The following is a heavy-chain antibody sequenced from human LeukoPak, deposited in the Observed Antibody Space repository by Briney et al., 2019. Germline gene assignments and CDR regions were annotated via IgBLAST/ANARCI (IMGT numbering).Heavy chain of an antibody. CDR3: ARDRYCSSTSCTNNFDY. J-gene: IGHJ4*02. V-gene: IGHV1-46*01. CDR2: INPSGGST. Sequence: GAPVKVSCKASGYTFTSYYMHWVRQAPGQGLEWMGIINPSGGSTSYAQKFQGRVTMTRDTSTSTVYMELSSLRSEDTAVYYCARDRYCSSTSCTNNFDYWGQGTLVTVSS. D-gene: IGHD2-2*01. CDR1: GYTFTSYY.